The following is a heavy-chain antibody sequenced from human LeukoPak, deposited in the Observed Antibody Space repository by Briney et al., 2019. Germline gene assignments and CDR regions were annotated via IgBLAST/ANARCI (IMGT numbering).Heavy chain of an antibody. CDR3: AGTTEEGYYGSGSFDY. J-gene: IGHJ4*02. D-gene: IGHD3-10*01. V-gene: IGHV4-59*08. CDR1: GGSISTYY. CDR2: IYHTGST. Sequence: SETLSLTCTISGGSISTYYWTWIRQPPGKGLEWIGYIYHTGSTNYNPSLKSRVTMSVDTSKKQFSLRLSSVTAADTAVYYCAGTTEEGYYGSGSFDYWGQGTLVTVSS.